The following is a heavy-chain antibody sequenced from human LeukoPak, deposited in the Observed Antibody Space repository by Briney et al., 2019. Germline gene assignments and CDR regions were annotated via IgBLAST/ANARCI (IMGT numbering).Heavy chain of an antibody. CDR3: ARSGSLYYYYGMDV. CDR2: IYYSGST. V-gene: IGHV4-59*01. Sequence: PSETLSLTCAVYGGSFSGYYWSWIRQPPGKGLEWIGYIYYSGSTNYNPSLKSRVTISVDTSKNQFSLKLSSVTAADTAVYYCARSGSLYYYYGMDVWGQGTTVTVSS. D-gene: IGHD1-26*01. J-gene: IGHJ6*02. CDR1: GGSFSGYY.